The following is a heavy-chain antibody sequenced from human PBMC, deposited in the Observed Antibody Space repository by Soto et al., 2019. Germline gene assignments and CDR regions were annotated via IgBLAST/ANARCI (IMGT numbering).Heavy chain of an antibody. CDR1: GGSFSGYY. Sequence: QVQLQQWGAGLLKPSETLSLTCAVYGGSFSGYYWSWIRQPPGKGLEWIGEINHSGSTNYNPSLKSRVNISVDTSKNQFSLKLSSVTAADTAVYYCARGLDTIFGVVIIIRKRWYFDLWGRGTLVTVSS. CDR3: ARGLDTIFGVVIIIRKRWYFDL. CDR2: INHSGST. D-gene: IGHD3-3*01. V-gene: IGHV4-34*01. J-gene: IGHJ2*01.